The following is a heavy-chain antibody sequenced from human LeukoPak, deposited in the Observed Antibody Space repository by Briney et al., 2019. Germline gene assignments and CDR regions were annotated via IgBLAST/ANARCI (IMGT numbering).Heavy chain of an antibody. D-gene: IGHD2-2*01. CDR3: ARDVGEYCSSVSCYASNY. CDR1: GYTFTNYY. Sequence: ASVKVSCKASGYTFTNYYIHWVRQAPGQGLECMGIINPSGGSTSYAQKFQGRVTMTRDMSISTAYMELNRLRSDDTAVYYCARDVGEYCSSVSCYASNYWGQGTLVTVSS. CDR2: INPSGGST. V-gene: IGHV1-46*01. J-gene: IGHJ4*02.